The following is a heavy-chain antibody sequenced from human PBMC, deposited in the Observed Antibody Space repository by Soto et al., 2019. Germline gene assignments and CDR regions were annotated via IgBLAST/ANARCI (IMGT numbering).Heavy chain of an antibody. CDR3: GRADVVGTIWIDN. CDR1: GYIFTDHC. J-gene: IGHJ4*02. CDR2: ICPGYSNI. D-gene: IGHD5-12*01. V-gene: IGHV5-51*01. Sequence: GESLKISCKGSGYIFTDHCIVWVRLMAGKGLEWVGIICPGYSNIIYSPSVQGQVTISADMSISTAYLQWSSLKASDTAMYYCGRADVVGTIWIDNWGQGTLVTFSS.